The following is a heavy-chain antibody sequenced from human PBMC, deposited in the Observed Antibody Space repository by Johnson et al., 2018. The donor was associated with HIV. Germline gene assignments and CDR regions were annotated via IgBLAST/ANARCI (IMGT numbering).Heavy chain of an antibody. CDR2: ISYDGSNK. J-gene: IGHJ3*02. CDR1: GFTFSTYA. CDR3: ARDSGGMYSSGWYGLGAFEI. Sequence: QVQLVESGGGVVQPGRSLRLSCAASGFTFSTYAIHWVRQAPGKGLEWVAFISYDGSNKYYADSVKGRFTISRDNSKNTLYLQMNSLRAEDTAVYYCARDSGGMYSSGWYGLGAFEIWGQGTMVTVSS. V-gene: IGHV3-30*04. D-gene: IGHD6-19*01.